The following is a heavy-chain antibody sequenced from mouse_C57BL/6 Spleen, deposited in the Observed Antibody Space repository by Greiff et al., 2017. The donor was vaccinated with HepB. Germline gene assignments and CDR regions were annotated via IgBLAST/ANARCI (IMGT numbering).Heavy chain of an antibody. V-gene: IGHV1-55*01. CDR3: ARSPYGNSWFAY. CDR2: IYPGSGST. D-gene: IGHD2-1*01. Sequence: QVHVKQSGAELVKPGASVKMSCKASGYTFTSYWITWVKQRPGQGLEWIGDIYPGSGSTNYNEKFKSKATLTVDTSSSTAYMQLSSLTSEDSAVYYCARSPYGNSWFAYWGQGTLVTVSA. CDR1: GYTFTSYW. J-gene: IGHJ3*01.